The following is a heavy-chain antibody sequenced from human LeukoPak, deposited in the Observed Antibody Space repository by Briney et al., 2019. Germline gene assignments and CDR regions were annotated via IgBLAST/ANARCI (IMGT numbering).Heavy chain of an antibody. Sequence: GESLKISCKGSGYMFTRYWIGWVRQLPGKGLVWLGIIFPGDSDTKYSPSFQGQVTISVDKSINTAYLQWSSLQAADTAMFYCARRDGYNDLDYWGQGTLVTVSS. V-gene: IGHV5-51*01. CDR2: IFPGDSDT. D-gene: IGHD5-24*01. CDR3: ARRDGYNDLDY. J-gene: IGHJ4*02. CDR1: GYMFTRYW.